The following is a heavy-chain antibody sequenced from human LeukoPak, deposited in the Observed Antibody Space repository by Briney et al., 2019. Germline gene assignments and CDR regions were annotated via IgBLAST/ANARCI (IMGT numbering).Heavy chain of an antibody. J-gene: IGHJ4*02. V-gene: IGHV3-48*03. D-gene: IGHD6-19*01. CDR1: GFTFSSYD. Sequence: QPGGSLRLSCAASGFTFSSYDMNWVRQAPGKGLEWVSYISSSGSTVYYADSVKGRFTISRDNAKNSLYLQMNSLRAEDTAVYYCSRVRAVSGPLGYWGQGTLVTVSS. CDR3: SRVRAVSGPLGY. CDR2: ISSSGSTV.